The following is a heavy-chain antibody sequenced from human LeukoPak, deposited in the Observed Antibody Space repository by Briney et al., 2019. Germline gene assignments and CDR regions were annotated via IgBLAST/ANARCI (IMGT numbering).Heavy chain of an antibody. Sequence: ASVKVSCKASGYTFTSYGISWVRQAPGQGLEWMGWISAYNGNTNYAQKLQGRVTMTTDTSTSTPYMELRSLRSDDTAVYYCARPKYCSGGSCYYFDYWGQGTLVTVSS. J-gene: IGHJ4*02. CDR1: GYTFTSYG. D-gene: IGHD2-15*01. V-gene: IGHV1-18*01. CDR2: ISAYNGNT. CDR3: ARPKYCSGGSCYYFDY.